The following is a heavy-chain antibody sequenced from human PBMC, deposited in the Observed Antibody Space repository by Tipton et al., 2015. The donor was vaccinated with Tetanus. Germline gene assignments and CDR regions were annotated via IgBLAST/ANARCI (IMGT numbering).Heavy chain of an antibody. V-gene: IGHV4-34*01. CDR3: ARALWGYPPCLDY. J-gene: IGHJ4*02. Sequence: LVKPSETLSLTCAVHGGPFSGYYWSWIRQPPGKGLEWIGAINHSGSTTYNPSLKSRVTISVDPSKNRCSLTRGSATAADTAVYYCARALWGYPPCLDYWGQGTLVTVSS. CDR1: GGPFSGYY. D-gene: IGHD3-16*01. CDR2: INHSGST.